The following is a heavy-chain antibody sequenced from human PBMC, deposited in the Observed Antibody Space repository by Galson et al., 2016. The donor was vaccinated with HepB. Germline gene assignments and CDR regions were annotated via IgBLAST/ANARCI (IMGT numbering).Heavy chain of an antibody. CDR1: EFTLSRYA. J-gene: IGHJ6*02. CDR3: ARGYGDAALYYYYGMDV. Sequence: SCAASEFTLSRYAMHWVRQAPGKGLEWVAVIWYDGSEKYYVDSVRGRFTISRDNSKNTLYLQMKGLRAEDTAVYYCARGYGDAALYYYYGMDVWGQGTTVTVSS. V-gene: IGHV3-33*01. D-gene: IGHD4-17*01. CDR2: IWYDGSEK.